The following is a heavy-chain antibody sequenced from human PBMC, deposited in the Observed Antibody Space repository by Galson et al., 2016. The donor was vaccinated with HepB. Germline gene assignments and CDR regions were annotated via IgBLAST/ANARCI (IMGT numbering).Heavy chain of an antibody. CDR1: GYSFISFY. CDR2: IYPSAGTT. CDR3: ARVRDGYNSYFYYGMDV. D-gene: IGHD5-24*01. J-gene: IGHJ6*02. Sequence: SVKVSCKASGYSFISFYMHWLRQAPGQGFEWVATIYPSAGTTSCSQKFQGRVSVTGDTSASAVYMELSGLTSGDTAMYYCARVRDGYNSYFYYGMDVWGQGTTVTVSS. V-gene: IGHV1-46*01.